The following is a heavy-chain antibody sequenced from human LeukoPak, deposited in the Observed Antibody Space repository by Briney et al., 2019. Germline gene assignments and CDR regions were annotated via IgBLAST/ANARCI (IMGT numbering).Heavy chain of an antibody. J-gene: IGHJ5*02. Sequence: PSETLSLTCTVSGGSISSNYWSWIRQPAGKGLEWIGRIYTSGSTNYSPPLKSRVTLSVDTSRNQFSLRLSSVTAADTAVYYCARGAPWFDPWGQGTLVTVSS. CDR1: GGSISSNY. V-gene: IGHV4-4*07. CDR3: ARGAPWFDP. CDR2: IYTSGST.